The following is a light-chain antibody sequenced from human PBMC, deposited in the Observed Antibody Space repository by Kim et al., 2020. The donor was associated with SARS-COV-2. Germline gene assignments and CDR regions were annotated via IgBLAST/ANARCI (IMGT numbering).Light chain of an antibody. CDR3: ASYTTSGTWV. CDR2: DVT. Sequence: QYALTQPASVSGSPGQSIAISCTGTNSDVGAYNNVSWYQQHPDKVPKFMIYDVTNRPSGVSNRFSGSKSGNTASLTISGLQAEDEADYHCASYTTSGTWVFGGGTKLTVL. CDR1: NSDVGAYNN. J-gene: IGLJ3*02. V-gene: IGLV2-14*03.